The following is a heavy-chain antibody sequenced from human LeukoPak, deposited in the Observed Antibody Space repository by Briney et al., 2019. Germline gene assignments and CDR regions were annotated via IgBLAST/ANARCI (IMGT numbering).Heavy chain of an antibody. J-gene: IGHJ4*02. V-gene: IGHV4-59*08. CDR1: GGSISSHY. Sequence: SQTLSLTCTVSGGSISSHYWSWIRQPPGKGLEWIGYIYYSGSTNYNPSLKSRVTISVDTSKNQFSLKLSSVTAADTAVYYCARSPGYSSSWYPIHFDYWGQGTLVTVSS. CDR3: ARSPGYSSSWYPIHFDY. CDR2: IYYSGST. D-gene: IGHD6-13*01.